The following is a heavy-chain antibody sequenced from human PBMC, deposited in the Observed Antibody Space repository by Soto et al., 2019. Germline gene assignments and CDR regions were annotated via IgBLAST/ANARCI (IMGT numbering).Heavy chain of an antibody. CDR1: GGSISSGDYY. J-gene: IGHJ6*02. Sequence: SETLSLTCTVSGGSISSGDYYWSWIRQPPGKGLEWIGYIYYSGSTYYNPSLKSRVTISVDTSKNQFSLKLSSVTAADTAVYYCAREWVQLWLGVNYYYYYGMDVWGQGTTVTVSS. CDR3: AREWVQLWLGVNYYYYYGMDV. D-gene: IGHD5-18*01. V-gene: IGHV4-30-4*01. CDR2: IYYSGST.